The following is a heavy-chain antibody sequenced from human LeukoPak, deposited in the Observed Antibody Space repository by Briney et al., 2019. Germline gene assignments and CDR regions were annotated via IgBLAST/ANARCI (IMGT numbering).Heavy chain of an antibody. V-gene: IGHV3-7*05. D-gene: IGHD6-19*01. CDR3: ASQFWWAAVPGTLDY. CDR2: IKEDGSEK. CDR1: GFTYSSYW. Sequence: GGSLRLSRTASGFTYSSYWMSWVCQAPGRGLEWVANIKEDGSEKYYVDSVTGRFTISRDNAKKSLYLQMNSLRAEDTAVYYCASQFWWAAVPGTLDYWGQGTLVTVSS. J-gene: IGHJ4*02.